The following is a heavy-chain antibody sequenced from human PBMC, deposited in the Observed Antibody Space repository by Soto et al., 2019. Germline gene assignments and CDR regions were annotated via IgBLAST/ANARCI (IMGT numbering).Heavy chain of an antibody. D-gene: IGHD3-9*01. CDR1: GYSFTSNW. CDR3: ARHAKYQEILTGYYFDD. CDR2: INPADSDI. V-gene: IGHV5-51*01. Sequence: PVESLKISCQGSGYSFTSNWIGWGRQMPGKGLEWMGIINPADSDIKYSPSFQGQVTISADKSIGTAYLQWSSLKASDTAMYYCARHAKYQEILTGYYFDDWGQGTPVTLSS. J-gene: IGHJ4*02.